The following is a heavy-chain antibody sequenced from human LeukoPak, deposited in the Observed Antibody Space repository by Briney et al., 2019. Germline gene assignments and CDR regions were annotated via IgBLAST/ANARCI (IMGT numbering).Heavy chain of an antibody. V-gene: IGHV4-4*07. CDR2: IYTSGST. J-gene: IGHJ4*02. CDR1: GGSISSYY. CDR3: AVRGRPSGGVIEYYFDY. D-gene: IGHD3-16*02. Sequence: SETLSLTCTVSGGSISSYYWSWIRQPAGKGLEWIGRIYTSGSTNYNPSLKSRVTMSVDTSKNQFSLKLSSVTAADTAMYYCAVRGRPSGGVIEYYFDYWGQGTLVTVSS.